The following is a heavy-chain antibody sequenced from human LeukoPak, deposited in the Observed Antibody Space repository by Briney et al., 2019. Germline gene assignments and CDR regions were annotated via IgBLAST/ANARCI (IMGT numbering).Heavy chain of an antibody. D-gene: IGHD6-19*01. J-gene: IGHJ5*02. CDR3: ARVHGYSSGWWFDP. V-gene: IGHV1-18*04. Sequence: ASVKVSCKASGYAFTGYYVHWVRQAPGQGLEWMGWINPNNGDTTYAQKLQGRVTMTTDTSTSTAYMELRSLRSDDTAVYYCARVHGYSSGWWFDPWGQGTLVTVSS. CDR2: INPNNGDT. CDR1: GYAFTGYY.